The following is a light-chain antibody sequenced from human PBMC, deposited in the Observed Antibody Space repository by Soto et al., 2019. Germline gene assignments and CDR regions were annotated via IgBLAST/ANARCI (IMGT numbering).Light chain of an antibody. CDR2: GAS. CDR1: QSVTSDF. Sequence: ENVMTQSPATLSVSPGARATLSCRASQSVTSDFLVWYQQKPGQAPRLLIXGASSRATGIPDRFSGSGTGTDFILTLSRLEPEDFAGSYXXXXDXXXPXXTFGPGTKGDIK. V-gene: IGKV3-20*01. J-gene: IGKJ3*01. CDR3: XXXDXXXPXXT.